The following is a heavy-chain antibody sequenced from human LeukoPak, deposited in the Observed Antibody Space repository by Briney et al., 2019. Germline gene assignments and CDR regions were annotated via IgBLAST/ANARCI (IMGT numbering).Heavy chain of an antibody. V-gene: IGHV4-30-2*01. CDR2: IYHSGNT. J-gene: IGHJ4*02. CDR1: GGSFSSGGYY. CDR3: AREPRIVAAGFDVTSKYCFDY. Sequence: SETLSLTCTVSGGSFSSGGYYWSWIRQPPGKGLGWIGYIYHSGNTYYNPSLKSRVAISLDRSKNHFSLKLNSVTAADAAVYYCAREPRIVAAGFDVTSKYCFDYGGQGTLVTVSS. D-gene: IGHD6-13*01.